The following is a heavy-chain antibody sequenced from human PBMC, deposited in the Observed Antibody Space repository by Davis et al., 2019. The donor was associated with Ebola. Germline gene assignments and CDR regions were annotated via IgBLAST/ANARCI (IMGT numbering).Heavy chain of an antibody. CDR3: HLTLAEWLFPGGDY. V-gene: IGHV1-24*01. Sequence: ASVKVSCKVSGYTLTELSMHWVRQAPGKGLEWMGGFDPEDGETIYAQKFQGRVTMTEDTSTDTAYMELSSLRSEDTAVYYCHLTLAEWLFPGGDYWGQGTLVTVSS. CDR1: GYTLTELS. CDR2: FDPEDGET. D-gene: IGHD3-3*01. J-gene: IGHJ4*02.